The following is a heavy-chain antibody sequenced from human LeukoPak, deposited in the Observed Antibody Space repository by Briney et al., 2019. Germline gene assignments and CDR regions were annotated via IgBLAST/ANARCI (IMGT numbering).Heavy chain of an antibody. Sequence: SETLSLTCAVPGGSISSSNWWSWVRQPPGKGLEWIGEIYHSGSTNYNPSLKSRVTISVDKSKNQFSLKLSSVTAADTAVYYCARLPDYYDSSGYLNYFDYWGQGTLVTVSS. CDR2: IYHSGST. V-gene: IGHV4-4*02. J-gene: IGHJ4*02. CDR3: ARLPDYYDSSGYLNYFDY. D-gene: IGHD3-22*01. CDR1: GGSISSSNW.